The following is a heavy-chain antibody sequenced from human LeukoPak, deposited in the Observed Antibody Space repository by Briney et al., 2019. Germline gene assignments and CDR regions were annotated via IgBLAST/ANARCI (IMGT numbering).Heavy chain of an antibody. V-gene: IGHV3-7*01. D-gene: IGHD3/OR15-3a*01. CDR3: AREPRGLDAFDI. CDR2: IKQDGSEK. Sequence: GGSLRLSCAASGFTFSSHWMSWVRRAPGKGLEWVANIKQDGSEKYYVDSVKGRFTISRDNAKNSLYLQMNSLRAEDTAVYYCAREPRGLDAFDIWGQGTMVTVSS. J-gene: IGHJ3*02. CDR1: GFTFSSHW.